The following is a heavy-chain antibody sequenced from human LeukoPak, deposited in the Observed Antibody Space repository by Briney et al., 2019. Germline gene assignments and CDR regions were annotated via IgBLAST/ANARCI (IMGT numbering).Heavy chain of an antibody. V-gene: IGHV4-39*07. CDR1: GGSISSSIYY. CDR2: IYYSGST. D-gene: IGHD3-10*01. CDR3: ARENYGSGSYRPLDY. Sequence: SETLSLTCTVSGGSISSSIYYWGWIRQPPGRGLEWIGSIYYSGSTYYNPSLKSRVTISVDTSKNQFSLKLSSVTAADTAVYYCARENYGSGSYRPLDYWGQGTLVTVSS. J-gene: IGHJ4*02.